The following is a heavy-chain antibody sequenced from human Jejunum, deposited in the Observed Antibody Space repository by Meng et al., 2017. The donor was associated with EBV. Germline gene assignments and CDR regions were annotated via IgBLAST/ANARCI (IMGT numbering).Heavy chain of an antibody. J-gene: IGHJ4*02. Sequence: EVQLVESGGGLVKPGGSLRLSCASSGFTFNSYTMNWVRHAPGKGLEWVSSISSSSTYIYYADSVKGRFTISRDNAKNSLYLQMNSLRADDTAVYFCARDRETYSSSQADYWGQGTLVTVSS. CDR3: ARDRETYSSSQADY. CDR2: ISSSSTYI. CDR1: GFTFNSYT. D-gene: IGHD6-6*01. V-gene: IGHV3-21*01.